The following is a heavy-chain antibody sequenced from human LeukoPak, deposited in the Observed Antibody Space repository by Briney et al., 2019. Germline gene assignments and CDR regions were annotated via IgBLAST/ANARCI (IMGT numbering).Heavy chain of an antibody. CDR2: ISYDGSNK. D-gene: IGHD3-10*01. J-gene: IGHJ4*02. CDR3: ARGYYGSGSYFLDD. Sequence: GRSLRLSCAASGFTFSSYAMHWVRQAPGKGLEWVAVISYDGSNKYYADSVKGRFTISRDNSKNTLYLQMNSLRAEDTAVYYCARGYYGSGSYFLDDWGQGTLVTVSS. V-gene: IGHV3-30-3*01. CDR1: GFTFSSYA.